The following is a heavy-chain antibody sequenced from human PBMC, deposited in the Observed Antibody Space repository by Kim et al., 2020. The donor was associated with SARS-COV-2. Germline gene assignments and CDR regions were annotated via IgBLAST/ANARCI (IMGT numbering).Heavy chain of an antibody. J-gene: IGHJ5*02. D-gene: IGHD3-3*01. CDR3: ASAMGITIFGVVIVNWFDP. V-gene: IGHV4-31*03. CDR2: IYYSGSN. Sequence: SETLSLTCTVSGGSISSGGYYWSWIRQHPGKGLEWIGYIYYSGSNYYNPSLKSRVTISVDTSKNQFSLKLSSVTAADTAVYYCASAMGITIFGVVIVNWFDPWGQGTLVTVSS. CDR1: GGSISSGGYY.